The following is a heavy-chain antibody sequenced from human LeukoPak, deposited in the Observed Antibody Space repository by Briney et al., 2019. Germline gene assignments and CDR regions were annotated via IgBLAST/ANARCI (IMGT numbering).Heavy chain of an antibody. CDR2: IYYSGST. D-gene: IGHD2-2*01. Sequence: PSETLSLTCTVSGGSISSGDYYWSWIRQPPGKGLEWIGYIYYSGSTYYNPSLKSRVTISVDTSKNQFSLKLSSVTAADTAVYYCARVPYCSSTSCHNWYFDLWGRGTLVTVSS. CDR3: ARVPYCSSTSCHNWYFDL. J-gene: IGHJ2*01. V-gene: IGHV4-30-4*01. CDR1: GGSISSGDYY.